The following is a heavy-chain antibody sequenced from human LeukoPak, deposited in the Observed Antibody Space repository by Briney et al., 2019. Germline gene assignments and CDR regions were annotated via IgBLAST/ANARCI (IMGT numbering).Heavy chain of an antibody. CDR1: GYTFSSYE. Sequence: ASVKVSCKASGYTFSSYEINWVRQATGQGLEWMGWMNPNSGNTGYAPKFQGRVSMTRNTSINTAYMELSGLRSEDTAVYYCARGRGKYSSLDYWGQGTLVTVSS. CDR2: MNPNSGNT. CDR3: ARGRGKYSSLDY. J-gene: IGHJ4*02. D-gene: IGHD5-18*01. V-gene: IGHV1-8*01.